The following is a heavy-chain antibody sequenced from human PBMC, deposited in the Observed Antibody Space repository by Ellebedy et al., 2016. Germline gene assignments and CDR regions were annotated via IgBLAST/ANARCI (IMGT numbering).Heavy chain of an antibody. CDR2: IDSGGSS. CDR1: GFTFSAYP. V-gene: IGHV3-53*01. CDR3: ATRHYGGFDI. Sequence: GGSLRLSXAASGFTFSAYPMTWVRQAPGKGLEWVSVIDSGGSSYYADSVKGRFTISRDSPKNTLYLQMNSLRAEDTAVYYCATRHYGGFDIWGRGTMVTVSS. J-gene: IGHJ3*02. D-gene: IGHD4-23*01.